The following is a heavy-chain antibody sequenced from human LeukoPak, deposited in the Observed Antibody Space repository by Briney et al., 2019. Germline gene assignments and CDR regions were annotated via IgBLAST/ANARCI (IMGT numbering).Heavy chain of an antibody. CDR3: ARARGYSYGSGYYYYYYMDV. CDR1: GFTFSSYS. Sequence: GGSLRLSCAASGFTFSSYSMNWVRQAPGKGLEWVSYISSSGSTIYYADSVKGRFTISRDNAKNSLYLQMNGLRAEDTAVYYCARARGYSYGSGYYYYYYMDVWGKGTTVTISS. V-gene: IGHV3-48*04. D-gene: IGHD5-18*01. CDR2: ISSSGSTI. J-gene: IGHJ6*03.